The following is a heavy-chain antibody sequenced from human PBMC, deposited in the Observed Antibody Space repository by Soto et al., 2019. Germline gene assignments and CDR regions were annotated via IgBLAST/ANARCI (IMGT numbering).Heavy chain of an antibody. CDR1: GYTFTSYD. D-gene: IGHD3-22*01. Sequence: ASVKVSCKASGYTFTSYDIDWVRQATGQGLEWMGWMNPNSGNTGYAQKFQGRVTMTRNTSISTAYMELSSLRSEDTAVYYCARVLEYYYDSSVPYAFDIWGQGTMVTVSS. CDR2: MNPNSGNT. V-gene: IGHV1-8*01. CDR3: ARVLEYYYDSSVPYAFDI. J-gene: IGHJ3*02.